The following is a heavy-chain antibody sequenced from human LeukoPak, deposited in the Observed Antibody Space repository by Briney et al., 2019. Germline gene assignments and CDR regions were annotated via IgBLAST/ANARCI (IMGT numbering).Heavy chain of an antibody. V-gene: IGHV3-7*03. Sequence: GGSLRLSCAASGFSFSSYWMSWVRQTPGKGLEWVANIKQGGSEKYYVDSVKGRFTISRDNAKSSLFLQMNTLRAEDTAVYYCARVSRYCSSTSCQDFDFWGQGTLVTVSS. CDR2: IKQGGSEK. J-gene: IGHJ4*02. CDR3: ARVSRYCSSTSCQDFDF. D-gene: IGHD2-2*01. CDR1: GFSFSSYW.